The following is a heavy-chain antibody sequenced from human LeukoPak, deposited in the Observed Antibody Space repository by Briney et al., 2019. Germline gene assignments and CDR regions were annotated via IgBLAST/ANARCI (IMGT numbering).Heavy chain of an antibody. CDR3: ARDETDYFDY. D-gene: IGHD1-1*01. CDR2: IYSGGST. J-gene: IGHJ4*02. V-gene: IGHV3-66*01. Sequence: PGGSLRLSCAASGFTVSSNYMSWVRQAPGKGLEWVSVIYSGGSTYYADSVKGRFTISRDNSKNTLYLQMDSLRAEDTAVCYCARDETDYFDYWGQGTLVTVSS. CDR1: GFTVSSNY.